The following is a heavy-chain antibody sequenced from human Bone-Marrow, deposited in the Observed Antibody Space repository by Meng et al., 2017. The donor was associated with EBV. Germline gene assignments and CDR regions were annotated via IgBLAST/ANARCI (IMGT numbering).Heavy chain of an antibody. D-gene: IGHD4-17*01. V-gene: IGHV3-30*18. CDR2: ISYDGSNK. CDR1: GFTFSSYG. J-gene: IGHJ4*02. Sequence: VQLVGSGGGVVQPGRSLGLSCVASGFTFSSYGMHWVRQAPGKGLEWVAVISYDGSNKYYADSVKGRFTISRDNSKNTLYLQMNSLRAEDTAVYYCAKDLRYGDFGYWGQGTLVTVSS. CDR3: AKDLRYGDFGY.